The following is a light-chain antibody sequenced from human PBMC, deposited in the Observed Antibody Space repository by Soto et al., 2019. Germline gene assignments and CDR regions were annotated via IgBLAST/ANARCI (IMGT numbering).Light chain of an antibody. CDR2: RVS. V-gene: IGKV1-39*01. J-gene: IGKJ1*01. CDR1: QSISSH. CDR3: HQYSTSSQT. Sequence: DIQMTQSPSSLSGSVGDRVTITCRASQSISSHLNWSQQKPGQAPNLLIYRVSSLQVGFASRFSASGSGTDFTLTISGLQPDDFETYYCHQYSTSSQTFCQANKVHIK.